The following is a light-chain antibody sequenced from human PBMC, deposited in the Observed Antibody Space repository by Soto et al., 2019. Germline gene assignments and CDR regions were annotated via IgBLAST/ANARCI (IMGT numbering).Light chain of an antibody. CDR2: LVS. Sequence: QSVLTQPASVSGSPGQSITISCTGTTSDIGDYNYVSWYHHLPDKVPKLIISLVSNRPSGVSNRFSGSESGNTASLTISGLQAEDEGDYDCTSWGIFGPGTKVTVL. V-gene: IGLV2-14*01. CDR1: TSDIGDYNY. CDR3: TSWGI. J-gene: IGLJ1*01.